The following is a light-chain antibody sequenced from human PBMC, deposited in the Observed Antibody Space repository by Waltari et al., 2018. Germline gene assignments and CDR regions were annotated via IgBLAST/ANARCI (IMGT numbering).Light chain of an antibody. Sequence: EIVLTQSPATLSLSPGERATLSCRASQSVSSYLAWYQHKPGQAPRRLIYDASNRATGIPARFSGSGSGTDFTLTISSLEPEDFAIYYCQQRSNWPLTFGPGTKVDIK. J-gene: IGKJ3*01. CDR3: QQRSNWPLT. CDR1: QSVSSY. V-gene: IGKV3-11*01. CDR2: DAS.